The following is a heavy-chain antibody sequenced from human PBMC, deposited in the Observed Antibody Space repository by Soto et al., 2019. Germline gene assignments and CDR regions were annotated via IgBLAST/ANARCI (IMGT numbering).Heavy chain of an antibody. CDR3: ARAMIPAAISYRYYAMDV. J-gene: IGHJ6*02. CDR2: IIPIFETT. D-gene: IGHD2-2*01. CDR1: GGTFSNYA. V-gene: IGHV1-69*01. Sequence: QVQLVQSGAEVKKPGSSVKVSCKASGGTFSNYAFSWVRQVHGQGLEWMGGIIPIFETTNYAQKFQARVTITADESTSTTYMELSSLSSEDTAVFFCARAMIPAAISYRYYAMDVWGQGTTVNVSS.